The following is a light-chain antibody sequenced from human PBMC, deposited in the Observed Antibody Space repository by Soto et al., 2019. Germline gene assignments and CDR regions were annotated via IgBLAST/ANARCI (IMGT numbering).Light chain of an antibody. V-gene: IGLV1-40*01. Sequence: QSVLTQPPSVSGAPGQRVTISCTGTSSNLGAGYDVHWYQQLPGAAPKLVIFGNRNRPSGVTERFSGSKSGTSASLAITGLQAEDEADYYCQAYDYSFTASVFGGGTNLTVL. J-gene: IGLJ3*02. CDR1: SSNLGAGYD. CDR2: GNR. CDR3: QAYDYSFTASV.